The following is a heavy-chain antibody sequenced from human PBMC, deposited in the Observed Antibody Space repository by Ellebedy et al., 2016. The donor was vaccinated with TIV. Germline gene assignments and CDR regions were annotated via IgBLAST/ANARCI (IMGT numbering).Heavy chain of an antibody. Sequence: KVSCKASGDFFAYYWMAWLRQMPGKGLAWMGIIYPADSQTTYSPSFQGQVTIPADKSNRIVSLQWSSLKASDTAMYYCARRAYGDSHWYFDVWGRGTLVTVSS. D-gene: IGHD4-17*01. CDR1: GDFFAYYW. V-gene: IGHV5-51*01. CDR2: IYPADSQT. J-gene: IGHJ2*01. CDR3: ARRAYGDSHWYFDV.